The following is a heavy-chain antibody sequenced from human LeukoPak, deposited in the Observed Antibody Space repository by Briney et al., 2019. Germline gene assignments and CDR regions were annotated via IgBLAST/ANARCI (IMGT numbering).Heavy chain of an antibody. CDR2: INSDGSST. Sequence: GGSLRLSCAASGFTFSSYWMHWVRQAPGKGLVWVSRINSDGSSTSYADSVKGRFTISRDNAKNTLYLQMNSLRAEDTAVYYCARDDIVVVPAASKMDYYYYYYMDVWAKGPRSPSP. CDR3: ARDDIVVVPAASKMDYYYYYYMDV. J-gene: IGHJ6*03. V-gene: IGHV3-74*01. CDR1: GFTFSSYW. D-gene: IGHD2-2*01.